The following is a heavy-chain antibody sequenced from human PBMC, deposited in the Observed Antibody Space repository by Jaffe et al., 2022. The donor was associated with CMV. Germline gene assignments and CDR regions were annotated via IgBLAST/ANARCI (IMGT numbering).Heavy chain of an antibody. D-gene: IGHD6-13*01. V-gene: IGHV1-46*01. CDR2: INPSGGST. CDR3: ARVAYPGIAAAGVHFQH. CDR1: GYTFTSYY. Sequence: QVQLVQSGAEVKKPGASVKVSCKASGYTFTSYYMHWVRQAPGQGLEWMGIINPSGGSTSYAQKFQGRVTMTRDTSTSTVYMELSSLRSEDTAVYYCARVAYPGIAAAGVHFQHWGQGTLVTVSS. J-gene: IGHJ1*01.